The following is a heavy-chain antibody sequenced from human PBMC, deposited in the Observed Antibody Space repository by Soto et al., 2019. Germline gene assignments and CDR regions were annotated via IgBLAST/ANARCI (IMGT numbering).Heavy chain of an antibody. CDR3: ARESGPDGAPPYYYDSSGYPCAFDI. CDR2: INPSGGST. Sequence: ASVKVSCKASGYTFTNYGISWVRQAPGQGLEWMGIINPSGGSTSYAQKFQGRVTMTRDTSTSTVYMELSSLRSEDTAVYYCARESGPDGAPPYYYDSSGYPCAFDIWGQGTMVTVSS. CDR1: GYTFTNYG. D-gene: IGHD3-22*01. J-gene: IGHJ3*02. V-gene: IGHV1-46*01.